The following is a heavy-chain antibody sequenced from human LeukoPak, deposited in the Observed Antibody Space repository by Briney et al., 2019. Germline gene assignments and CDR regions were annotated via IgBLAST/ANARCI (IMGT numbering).Heavy chain of an antibody. CDR1: GFTFSSYA. D-gene: IGHD6-19*01. Sequence: GGSLRLSCAASGFTFSSYAMSWVRQAPGKGLEWGSAISGSGGSTYYADSVKGRFTISRDNSKNTLYLQMNSLRAEDTAVYYCAKARYSSGWYYFDYWGQGTLVTVSS. CDR3: AKARYSSGWYYFDY. V-gene: IGHV3-23*01. J-gene: IGHJ4*02. CDR2: ISGSGGST.